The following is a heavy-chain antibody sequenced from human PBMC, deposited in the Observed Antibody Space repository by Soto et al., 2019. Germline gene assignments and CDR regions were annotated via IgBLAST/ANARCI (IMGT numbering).Heavy chain of an antibody. CDR3: ARQGLSSRLYYYYYMDV. CDR1: GGSISSYY. CDR2: IYYSGST. D-gene: IGHD6-13*01. J-gene: IGHJ6*03. Sequence: SETLSLTCTVSGGSISSYYWSWIRQPPGKGREWIGYIYYSGSTNYNPSLKSRVTISVDTSKNQFPLKLSSVTAADTAVYYRARQGLSSRLYYYYYMDVWGKGTTVTVSS. V-gene: IGHV4-59*08.